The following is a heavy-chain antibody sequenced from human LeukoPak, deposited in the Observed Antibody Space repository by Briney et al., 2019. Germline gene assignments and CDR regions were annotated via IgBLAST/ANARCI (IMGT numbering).Heavy chain of an antibody. CDR2: IYYSGST. CDR1: GGSISSSSYY. J-gene: IGHJ4*02. D-gene: IGHD6-19*01. CDR3: ARRDSSGWYLTFDY. V-gene: IGHV4-39*01. Sequence: ETLSLTCTVSGGSISSSSYYWGWIRQPPGKGLEWIGSIYYSGSTYYNPSLKSRVTISVDTSKNQFSLKLSSVTAADTAVYYCARRDSSGWYLTFDYWGQGTLVTVSS.